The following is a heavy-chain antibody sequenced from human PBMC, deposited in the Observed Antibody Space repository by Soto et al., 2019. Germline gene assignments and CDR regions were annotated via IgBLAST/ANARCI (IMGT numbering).Heavy chain of an antibody. CDR1: GGSISSYY. V-gene: IGHV4-59*01. CDR2: IYYSGST. CDR3: ALYSSSSRMDWFDP. D-gene: IGHD6-6*01. J-gene: IGHJ5*02. Sequence: SETLSLTCTVSGGSISSYYWSWIRQPPGKGLEWIGYIYYSGSTNYNPSLKSRVTISVDTSKNQFSLKLSPVTAADTAVYYCALYSSSSRMDWFDPWGQGTLVTVSS.